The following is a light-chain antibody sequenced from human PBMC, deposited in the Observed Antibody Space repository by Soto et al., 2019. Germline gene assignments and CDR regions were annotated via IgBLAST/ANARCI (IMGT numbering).Light chain of an antibody. V-gene: IGKV1-5*01. CDR1: QSISKW. Sequence: DIQMTQSPSTLSASVGDRVTITCRASQSISKWVAWYQQKPGKAPKILISDASSLESGVPSRFSGSGSGTEFTLTIRSLQPADFATYYCQQYDRYSYSFGQGTKLQIK. CDR3: QQYDRYSYS. CDR2: DAS. J-gene: IGKJ2*01.